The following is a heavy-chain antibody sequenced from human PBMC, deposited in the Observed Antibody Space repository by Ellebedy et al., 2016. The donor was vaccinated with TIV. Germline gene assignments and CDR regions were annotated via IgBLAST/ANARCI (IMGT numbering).Heavy chain of an antibody. J-gene: IGHJ4*02. V-gene: IGHV3-23*01. Sequence: GESLKISCAASGFTFDTYAMSWVRQAPGKGLEWVSLISGSGGSTYYADSVKGRFTISRDNSNNTLYLQMNSLRGEDTAVYFCAKELVGGYDYPFDYWGRGTLVTVSS. CDR1: GFTFDTYA. CDR3: AKELVGGYDYPFDY. D-gene: IGHD5-12*01. CDR2: ISGSGGST.